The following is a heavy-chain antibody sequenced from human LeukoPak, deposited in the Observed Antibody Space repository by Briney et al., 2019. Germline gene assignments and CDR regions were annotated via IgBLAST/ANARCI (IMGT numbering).Heavy chain of an antibody. CDR1: GFTFSSYA. Sequence: PGRSLRLSCAASGFTFSSYAMHWVRQAPGKGLEWVAVISYDGSNKYYADSVKGRFTISRDNSKNTLYLQMNSLRAEDTAVYYCARDEGDSSSSLDYWGQGTLVTVSS. CDR2: ISYDGSNK. V-gene: IGHV3-30-3*01. D-gene: IGHD6-6*01. CDR3: ARDEGDSSSSLDY. J-gene: IGHJ4*02.